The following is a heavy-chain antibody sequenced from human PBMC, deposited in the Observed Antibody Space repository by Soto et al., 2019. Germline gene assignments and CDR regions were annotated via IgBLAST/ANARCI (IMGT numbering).Heavy chain of an antibody. J-gene: IGHJ4*02. D-gene: IGHD2-21*01. CDR2: IWFDGDNK. CDR1: GFTFASYG. Sequence: QVQLVESGGGVVQPGRSLRLSCAASGFTFASYGMHWVRQAPGKGLEWVATIWFDGDNKKFAESVKGRFTISRDNPKNTLYLQRNSLRVDDTAVYFCAREFAEWTFDYWGQGTLVSVSS. CDR3: AREFAEWTFDY. V-gene: IGHV3-33*01.